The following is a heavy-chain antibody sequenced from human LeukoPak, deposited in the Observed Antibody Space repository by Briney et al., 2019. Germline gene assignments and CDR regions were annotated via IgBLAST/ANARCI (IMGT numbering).Heavy chain of an antibody. V-gene: IGHV3-49*04. CDR2: IRSKAYGGTT. Sequence: LSLTCAVYGGSFSGYYWSWVRQAPGKGLEWVGFIRSKAYGGTTEYAASVKGRFTISRDDSKSIAYLQMNSLKTEDTAVYYCTRDSSLYDSSGYCDYWGQGTLVTVSS. CDR1: GGSFSGYY. CDR3: TRDSSLYDSSGYCDY. D-gene: IGHD3-22*01. J-gene: IGHJ4*02.